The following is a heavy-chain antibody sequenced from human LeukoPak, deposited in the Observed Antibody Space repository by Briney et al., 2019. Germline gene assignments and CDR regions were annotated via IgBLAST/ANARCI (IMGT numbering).Heavy chain of an antibody. J-gene: IGHJ6*03. Sequence: PGGTLRLSCAASGFTFSSYAMSWVRQAPGKGLEWVSAISGSGGSTRYAQKFQGRVTMTRDMSTSTVYMELSSLRSEDTAVYYCARDPHERGYSGYDYDKYYYYYYMDVWGKGTTVTVSS. V-gene: IGHV3-23*01. D-gene: IGHD5-12*01. CDR3: ARDPHERGYSGYDYDKYYYYYYMDV. CDR1: GFTFSSYA. CDR2: ISGSGGST.